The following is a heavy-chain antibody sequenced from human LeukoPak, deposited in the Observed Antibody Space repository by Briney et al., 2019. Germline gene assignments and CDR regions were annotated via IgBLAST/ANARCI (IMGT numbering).Heavy chain of an antibody. CDR1: GFTFSNYA. V-gene: IGHV3-23*01. CDR2: ISGSGGST. Sequence: GGSLRLSCAASGFTFSNYAMSWVRQAPGKGLEWVSAISGSGGSTYYADAVKGRFTISRDISKNTLYLQMHSLRAEDTAIYYCAKRSSSSPGYFDYWGQGTLVTVSS. CDR3: AKRSSSSPGYFDY. J-gene: IGHJ4*02. D-gene: IGHD6-6*01.